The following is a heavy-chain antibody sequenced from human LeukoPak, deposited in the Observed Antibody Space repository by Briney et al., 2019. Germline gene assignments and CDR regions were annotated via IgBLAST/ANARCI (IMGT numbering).Heavy chain of an antibody. D-gene: IGHD3-22*01. J-gene: IGHJ4*02. CDR1: GFTFSGYW. CDR3: AREGSGFKYFDY. CDR2: INQDGSEK. V-gene: IGHV3-7*01. Sequence: GGSLRLSCAASGFTFSGYWMSWVRQAPGKGLEWVANINQDGSEKYYVDSVKGRFTISRDNAKNSLYLQMNSLRAEDTAVYYCAREGSGFKYFDYWGQGTLVTVSS.